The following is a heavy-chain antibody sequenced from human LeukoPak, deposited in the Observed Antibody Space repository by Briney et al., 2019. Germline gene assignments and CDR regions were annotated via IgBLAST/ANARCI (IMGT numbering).Heavy chain of an antibody. CDR2: IQPDGSEK. V-gene: IGHV3-7*04. Sequence: PGGSLRLSCATSGFTFSNYWMTWVRQAPGKGLEWVANIQPDGSEKYYVDSVKGRFTIARDNAKNSLYLQMNSLRAEDTAVYYCARAIVGATPFDYWGQGTLVTVSS. J-gene: IGHJ4*02. D-gene: IGHD1-26*01. CDR3: ARAIVGATPFDY. CDR1: GFTFSNYW.